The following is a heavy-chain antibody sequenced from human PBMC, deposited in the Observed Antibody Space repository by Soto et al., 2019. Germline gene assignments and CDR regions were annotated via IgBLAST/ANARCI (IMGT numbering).Heavy chain of an antibody. Sequence: GASVKVSCKASGYTFTSYAMHWVRQAPGQRLEWMGWINAGNGNTKYSQKFQGRVTITRDTSASTAYMELSSLRSEDTAVYYCARGVAGPLHWFDPWGQGTLVAVSS. J-gene: IGHJ5*02. V-gene: IGHV1-3*01. D-gene: IGHD6-19*01. CDR1: GYTFTSYA. CDR2: INAGNGNT. CDR3: ARGVAGPLHWFDP.